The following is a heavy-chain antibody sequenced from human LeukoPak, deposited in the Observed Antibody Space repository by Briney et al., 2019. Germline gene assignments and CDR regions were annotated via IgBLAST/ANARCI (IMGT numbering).Heavy chain of an antibody. J-gene: IGHJ6*03. CDR3: ARSVGYYYYMDV. V-gene: IGHV1-2*02. D-gene: IGHD3-16*01. CDR2: INCNSGGT. CDR1: GYTFTSYD. Sequence: ASVKVSCKASGYTFTSYDINWVRQAPGQGLEWMGWINCNSGGTNYAQRFQGRVSMTRDTSISTAYMELARLGSDDAAVYYCARSVGYYYYMDVWGKGTTVTVSS.